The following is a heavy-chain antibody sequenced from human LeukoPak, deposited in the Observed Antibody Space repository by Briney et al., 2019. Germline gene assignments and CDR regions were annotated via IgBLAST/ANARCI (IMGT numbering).Heavy chain of an antibody. CDR3: ARDSNYHGSGTGWFDP. V-gene: IGHV4-39*07. D-gene: IGHD3-10*01. Sequence: PSETLSLTCTVSGGSISSSSYYWGWIRQPPGKGLEWVGSIYYSGSTYYTPSLKSRVTISVDTSKNQFSLKLSSVTAADTAVYYCARDSNYHGSGTGWFDPWGQGTLVTVSS. CDR2: IYYSGST. J-gene: IGHJ5*02. CDR1: GGSISSSSYY.